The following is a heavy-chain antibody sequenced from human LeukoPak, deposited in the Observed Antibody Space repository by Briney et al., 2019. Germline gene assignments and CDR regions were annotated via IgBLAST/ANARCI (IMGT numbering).Heavy chain of an antibody. CDR2: IYYSGST. Sequence: SETLSLTCTVSGGSISSGSYYWSWIRQPAGKGLEWIGYIYYSGSTNYNPSLKSRVTISVDTSKNQFSLKLSSVTAADTAVYYCAREGQYCGGDCYVDYWGQGTLVTVSS. CDR1: GGSISSGSYY. CDR3: AREGQYCGGDCYVDY. V-gene: IGHV4-61*10. J-gene: IGHJ4*02. D-gene: IGHD2-21*02.